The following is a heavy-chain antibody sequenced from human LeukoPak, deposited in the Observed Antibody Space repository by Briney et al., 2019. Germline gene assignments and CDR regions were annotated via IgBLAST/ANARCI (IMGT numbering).Heavy chain of an antibody. V-gene: IGHV3-30*02. J-gene: IGHJ4*02. CDR3: AKDQAGTWGLDY. D-gene: IGHD3-10*01. CDR1: GFTFSSYG. Sequence: PGGSLRLSCAASGFTFSSYGMHWVRQAPGKGLVWVAFIRYDGSNKYYADSVKGRFTISRDNSKNTLYLQMNSLRAEDTAVYFCAKDQAGTWGLDYWGQGTLVTVSS. CDR2: IRYDGSNK.